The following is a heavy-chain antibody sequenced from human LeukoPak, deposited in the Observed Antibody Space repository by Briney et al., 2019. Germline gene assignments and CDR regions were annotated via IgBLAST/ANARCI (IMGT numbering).Heavy chain of an antibody. J-gene: IGHJ4*02. CDR2: TYYSGST. CDR1: GGSISSYY. D-gene: IGHD3-16*01. CDR3: TRGAGWLIDY. Sequence: SETLSLTCTVSGGSISSYYWSWIRQPPGKGLEWIGYTYYSGSTNYNPSLKSRVTISVDTSKNQFSLKLNSLTTADTAVYYCTRGAGWLIDYWGQGILVTVSS. V-gene: IGHV4-59*01.